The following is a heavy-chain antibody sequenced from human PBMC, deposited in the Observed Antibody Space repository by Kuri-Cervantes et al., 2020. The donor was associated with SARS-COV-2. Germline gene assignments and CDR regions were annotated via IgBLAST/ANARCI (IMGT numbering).Heavy chain of an antibody. D-gene: IGHD6-19*01. CDR2: TRNKANSYTT. V-gene: IGHV3-72*01. J-gene: IGHJ4*02. Sequence: GESLKISCAASGLTFSDHYMDWVRQAPGKGLEWVGRTRNKANSYTTEYAASVKGRFTISRDDSKNSLYLQMNSLKTEDTAVYYCASAVAGLFDYWGQGTLVTVSS. CDR1: GLTFSDHY. CDR3: ASAVAGLFDY.